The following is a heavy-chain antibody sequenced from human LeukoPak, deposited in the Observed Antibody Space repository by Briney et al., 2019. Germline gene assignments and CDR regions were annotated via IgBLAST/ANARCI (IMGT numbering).Heavy chain of an antibody. Sequence: GASVKVSCKASGYTFTGYYMHWVRQAPGQGLEWMGWINPNSGGTNCAQKFQGRVTMTRDTSISTAYMELSRLRSDDTAVYYCARVKYNWNPRAFFDYWGQGTLVTVSS. CDR1: GYTFTGYY. V-gene: IGHV1-2*02. CDR3: ARVKYNWNPRAFFDY. D-gene: IGHD1-20*01. J-gene: IGHJ4*02. CDR2: INPNSGGT.